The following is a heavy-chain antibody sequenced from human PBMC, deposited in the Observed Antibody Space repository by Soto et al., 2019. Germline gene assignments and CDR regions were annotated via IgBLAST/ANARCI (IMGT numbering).Heavy chain of an antibody. D-gene: IGHD5-18*01. V-gene: IGHV3-21*01. Sequence: EVQLVESGGGLVKPGGSLRLSCAASGFTFSSYSMNWVRQAPGKGLEWVSSISSSSSYIYYVDSVQGRFTISRDNAKNSRYLQMNSLSAEDTAVYYCARDVEWEAGYNSGYGYWGQGTLVTVSS. CDR1: GFTFSSYS. CDR3: ARDVEWEAGYNSGYGY. CDR2: ISSSSSYI. J-gene: IGHJ4*02.